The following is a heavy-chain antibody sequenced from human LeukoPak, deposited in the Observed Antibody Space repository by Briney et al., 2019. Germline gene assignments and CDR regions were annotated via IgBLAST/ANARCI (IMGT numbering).Heavy chain of an antibody. Sequence: ASVKVSCKASGYTLTTYYIHWVRQAPGQGREGMGWINPNSGGSSYAQKFQGRVTMTRDTPTSTAYMELTRLRSDDTAVYYCASVRGFSTWFDPWGQGTLVTVSS. J-gene: IGHJ5*02. D-gene: IGHD3-10*02. CDR2: INPNSGGS. CDR1: GYTLTTYY. V-gene: IGHV1-2*02. CDR3: ASVRGFSTWFDP.